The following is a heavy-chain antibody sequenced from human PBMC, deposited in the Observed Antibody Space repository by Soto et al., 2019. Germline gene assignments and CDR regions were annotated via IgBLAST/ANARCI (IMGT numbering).Heavy chain of an antibody. J-gene: IGHJ4*02. Sequence: SETLYLTCTVSRGSISPSSYYWGWIRQSPGQGLEWIASVYYSGSTYYNPSLKSRVTISADTSKNQFSLKLRSVTAADTAVYYCARTTGYSGYDFGYWGQGTLVTVSS. D-gene: IGHD5-12*01. V-gene: IGHV4-39*01. CDR3: ARTTGYSGYDFGY. CDR2: VYYSGST. CDR1: RGSISPSSYY.